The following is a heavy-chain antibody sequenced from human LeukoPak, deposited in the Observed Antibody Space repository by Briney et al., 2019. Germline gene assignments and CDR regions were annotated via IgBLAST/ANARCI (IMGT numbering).Heavy chain of an antibody. CDR1: GYTFTGYY. CDR2: INPNSGGT. V-gene: IGHV1-2*02. D-gene: IGHD5-18*01. J-gene: IGHJ5*02. CDR3: ARSPGLDTAVVNRP. Sequence: AASVKVSCKASGYTFTGYYMHWVRQAPGQGLEWMGWINPNSGGTNYAQNFQGRVTMTRDTSINTAYMELGRLRSDDTAVYYCARSPGLDTAVVNRPWGQGTLITVSS.